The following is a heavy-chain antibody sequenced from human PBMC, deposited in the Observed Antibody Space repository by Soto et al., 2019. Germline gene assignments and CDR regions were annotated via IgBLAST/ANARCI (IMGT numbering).Heavy chain of an antibody. Sequence: VQLVESGGGLVKPGGSLRLSCAASGFTFSDYYMSWIRQAPGKGLEWVAHIKPDGSEKSYVDSMKGRLTISRDNAKNSVYLQMNSLRAEDTAVYYCARGHYGLDVWGQGTTVTVSS. J-gene: IGHJ6*02. CDR3: ARGHYGLDV. V-gene: IGHV3-7*03. CDR2: IKPDGSEK. CDR1: GFTFSDYY.